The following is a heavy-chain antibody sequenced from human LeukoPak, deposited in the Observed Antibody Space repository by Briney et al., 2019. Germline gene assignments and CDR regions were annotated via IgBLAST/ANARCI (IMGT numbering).Heavy chain of an antibody. J-gene: IGHJ4*02. CDR2: INAGNGNT. D-gene: IGHD2-2*01. CDR1: GYTFTSYA. CDR3: ARRYCSSTSCYSEPLDY. V-gene: IGHV1-3*01. Sequence: ASVKVSCKASGYTFTSYAMHWVRQAPGQRLEWMGWINAGNGNTKYSQKFQGRVTITRDTSASTAYMELSSLRSEDTAVYYCARRYCSSTSCYSEPLDYWGQGTLVTVSS.